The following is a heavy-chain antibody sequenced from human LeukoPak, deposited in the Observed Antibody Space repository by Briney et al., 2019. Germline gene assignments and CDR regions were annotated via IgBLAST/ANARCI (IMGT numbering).Heavy chain of an antibody. CDR3: ATSPTTYYYYYMDV. V-gene: IGHV4-34*01. J-gene: IGHJ6*03. CDR2: INHSGTT. D-gene: IGHD1-1*01. CDR1: GGSFSGYY. Sequence: SETLSLTCAVYGGSFSGYYWSWIRQPPGKGLEWIGEINHSGTTNYDPSLKSRVTMSVDTSTNQFSLKLSSVTAADTAVSYFATSPTTYYYYYMDVWGKGTTVTVSS.